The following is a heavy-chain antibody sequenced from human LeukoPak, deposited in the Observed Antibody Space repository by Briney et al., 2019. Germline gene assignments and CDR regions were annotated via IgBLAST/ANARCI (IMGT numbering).Heavy chain of an antibody. CDR3: ARLEVLEWFRVTDY. V-gene: IGHV5-51*01. CDR1: GYSFTSYW. D-gene: IGHD3-3*01. CDR2: IYPGDSDT. Sequence: GESLKISCKGSGYSFTSYWSGWVRQMPGKGLEWMGIIYPGDSDTRYSPSFQGQVTISADKSISTAYLQWSSLKASDTAVYYCARLEVLEWFRVTDYWGQGTLVTVSS. J-gene: IGHJ4*02.